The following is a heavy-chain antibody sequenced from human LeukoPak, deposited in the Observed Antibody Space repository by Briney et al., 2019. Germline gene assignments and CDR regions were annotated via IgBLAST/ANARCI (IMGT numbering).Heavy chain of an antibody. CDR3: ARVGANCGGDCHDPSYYYYYMDV. CDR1: GGSFSGYY. J-gene: IGHJ6*03. Sequence: SETLSLTCAVYGGSFSGYYWSWIRQPPGKGLEWIGEINQSGSTNYNPSLKSRVTISVDTSKNQFSLKLSSVTAADTAVYYCARVGANCGGDCHDPSYYYYYMDVWGKGTTVTISS. CDR2: INQSGST. D-gene: IGHD2-21*02. V-gene: IGHV4-34*01.